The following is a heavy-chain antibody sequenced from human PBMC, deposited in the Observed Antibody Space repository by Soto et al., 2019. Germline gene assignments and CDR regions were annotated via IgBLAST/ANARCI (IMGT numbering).Heavy chain of an antibody. Sequence: QVQLQESGPGLVKPSGTLSLTCAVSGGSISSSNWWSWVRQPPGKGLEWIGEIYHIGSTNYNPSLKSRVTISVDKSKNQFSLKLTSVTDADTAVYYCARSSIAAPYWYFDLWGRGTPVTVSS. D-gene: IGHD6-6*01. CDR2: IYHIGST. V-gene: IGHV4-4*02. CDR1: GGSISSSNW. J-gene: IGHJ2*01. CDR3: ARSSIAAPYWYFDL.